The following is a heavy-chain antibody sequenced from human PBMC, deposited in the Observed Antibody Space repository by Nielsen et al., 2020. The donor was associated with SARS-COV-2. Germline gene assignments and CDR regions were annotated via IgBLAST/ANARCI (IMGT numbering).Heavy chain of an antibody. CDR2: INAGNGHT. J-gene: IGHJ4*02. V-gene: IGHV1-3*01. D-gene: IGHD1-20*01. Sequence: WVRQAPGQRLEWMGWINAGNGHTKYSQKFQGRVTITRDTSASTAYMELRSLRSEDTAVYYCARVVITGTTPFDYWGQGTLVTVSS. CDR3: ARVVITGTTPFDY.